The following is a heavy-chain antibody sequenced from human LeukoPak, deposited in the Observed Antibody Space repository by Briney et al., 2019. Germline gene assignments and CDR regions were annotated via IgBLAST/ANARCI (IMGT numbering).Heavy chain of an antibody. CDR1: GFTFSSYD. V-gene: IGHV3-23*01. CDR2: ISGSDEST. CDR3: ANRRLGRGAFDI. D-gene: IGHD7-27*01. J-gene: IGHJ3*02. Sequence: SGGSLRLSCAASGFTFSSYDMSWLRQAPGRGRGWVSEISGSDESTKYVDSVKGRFTISRDNSKNTLYLLLNSLRVDDTAVYYCANRRLGRGAFDIWGQGTMVTVSS.